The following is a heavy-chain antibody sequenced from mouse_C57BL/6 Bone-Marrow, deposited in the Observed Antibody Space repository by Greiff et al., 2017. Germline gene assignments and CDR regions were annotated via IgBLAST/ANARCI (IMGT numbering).Heavy chain of an antibody. CDR3: ASHYYGSPAPFDY. D-gene: IGHD1-1*01. Sequence: VHLVESGPGLVAPSQSLSITCTVSGFSLTSYAISWVRQPPGKGLEWLGVIWTGGGTNYNSALKSRLSISKDNSKSQVFLKMNSLQTDDTARYYCASHYYGSPAPFDYWGQGTTLTVSS. CDR2: IWTGGGT. V-gene: IGHV2-9-1*01. CDR1: GFSLTSYA. J-gene: IGHJ2*01.